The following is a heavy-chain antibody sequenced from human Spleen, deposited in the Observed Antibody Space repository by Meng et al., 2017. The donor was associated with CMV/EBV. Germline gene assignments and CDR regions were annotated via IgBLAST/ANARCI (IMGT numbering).Heavy chain of an antibody. D-gene: IGHD5-24*01. J-gene: IGHJ4*02. V-gene: IGHV4-30-4*08. Sequence: VTLQASGPGLVKPPQTLSLTCTVSGGDISSGDYYWSWIRQPPGKGLEWIGYIYYSGSTYYNPSLKSRVTISVDTSKNQLSLKLNSVTAADTAVYHCATQESRDGHNPYWGQGTLVTVSS. CDR3: ATQESRDGHNPY. CDR2: IYYSGST. CDR1: GGDISSGDYY.